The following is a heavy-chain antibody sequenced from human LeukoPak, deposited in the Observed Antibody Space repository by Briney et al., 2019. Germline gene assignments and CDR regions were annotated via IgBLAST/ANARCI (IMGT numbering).Heavy chain of an antibody. CDR3: ARGSTEYSSPGYIDY. J-gene: IGHJ4*02. CDR2: IWYDGSNK. D-gene: IGHD6-6*01. CDR1: GFTFTSYG. V-gene: IGHV3-33*01. Sequence: GGSLRLSCAASGFTFTSYGMHWVRQAPGKGLEWVAVIWYDGSNKYYADSVKGRFTISRDNSKNTLYLQMNSLRAEDTAMYYCARGSTEYSSPGYIDYWGQGTLVTVSS.